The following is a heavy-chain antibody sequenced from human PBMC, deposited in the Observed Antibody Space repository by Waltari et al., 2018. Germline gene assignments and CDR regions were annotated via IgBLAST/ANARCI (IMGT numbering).Heavy chain of an antibody. V-gene: IGHV3-23*03. J-gene: IGHJ4*02. D-gene: IGHD6-13*01. CDR1: AFTFSSYA. CDR2: IYSDGST. Sequence: EVQLLESGGGLVQPGGSLRLLCAASAFTFSSYAMSWVRQAPGKGLGWVSVIYSDGSTYYADSVKGRFTISRDNSKNTQYLQMNSLRAEGTAVYYCASGAAADYWGQGTRVTVSS. CDR3: ASGAAADY.